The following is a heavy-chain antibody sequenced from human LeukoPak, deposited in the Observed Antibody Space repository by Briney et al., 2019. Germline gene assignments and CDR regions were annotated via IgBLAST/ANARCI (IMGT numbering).Heavy chain of an antibody. CDR3: ARAAGMDV. V-gene: IGHV3-30*04. Sequence: GGSLRLSCAVSGFTFSNYAMHWVRQAPGKGLEWVAVISYAGSNKYYADSVKGRFTISRDKSKNTLYLQMNSLRVDDTAVYYCARAAGMDVWGQGTTVTVSS. J-gene: IGHJ6*02. CDR2: ISYAGSNK. CDR1: GFTFSNYA.